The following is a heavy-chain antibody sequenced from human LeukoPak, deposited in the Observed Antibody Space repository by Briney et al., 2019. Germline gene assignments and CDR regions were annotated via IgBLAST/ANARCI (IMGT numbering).Heavy chain of an antibody. Sequence: SETLSLTCAVYGGSFSGYYWSWIRQPPGKGLEWIGEINHSGSTNYNPSLKSRVTISVDTSKNQFSLKLSSVTAADTAVYYCARGDELDLDAFDIWGQGTMVTVSS. J-gene: IGHJ3*02. CDR3: ARGDELDLDAFDI. D-gene: IGHD1-1*01. CDR1: GGSFSGYY. CDR2: INHSGST. V-gene: IGHV4-34*01.